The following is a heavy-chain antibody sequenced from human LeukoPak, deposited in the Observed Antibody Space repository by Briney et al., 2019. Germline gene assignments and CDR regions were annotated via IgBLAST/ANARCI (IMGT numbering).Heavy chain of an antibody. D-gene: IGHD3-22*01. CDR2: ISSSGSTI. Sequence: PGGSLRLSCAASGFTFSDYYMSWIRQAPGKGLEWVSYISSSGSTIYYADSVKGRFTISRDNAKNSLYLQMNSLRAEDTAVYYCARDPASRGYYYDSSGYSYYFDYWGQGTLVTVSS. J-gene: IGHJ4*02. CDR3: ARDPASRGYYYDSSGYSYYFDY. V-gene: IGHV3-11*04. CDR1: GFTFSDYY.